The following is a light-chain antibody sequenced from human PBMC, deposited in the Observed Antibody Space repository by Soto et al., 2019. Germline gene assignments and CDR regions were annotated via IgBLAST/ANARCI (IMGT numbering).Light chain of an antibody. Sequence: QSVLTQPPSASGTPGQRVTISCSGGSSNIGTNAVNWYQQLPGTAPKLLIYNNNQRPSGVPDRFSGSKSGTSASLAISGLQSEEEADYYCAAWDDSRNGYVSGTGTNLTDL. CDR3: AAWDDSRNGYV. V-gene: IGLV1-44*01. J-gene: IGLJ1*01. CDR2: NNN. CDR1: SSNIGTNA.